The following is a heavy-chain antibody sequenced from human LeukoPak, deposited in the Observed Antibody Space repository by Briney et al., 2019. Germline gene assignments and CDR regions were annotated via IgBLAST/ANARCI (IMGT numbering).Heavy chain of an antibody. V-gene: IGHV3-23*01. J-gene: IGHJ5*01. D-gene: IGHD3-16*01. CDR1: EFTFSKYA. CDR3: AKEPPSGGWFDS. CDR2: ITIGGGNT. Sequence: GGSLRLSCAASEFTFSKYALSWVRQAPGGDLEWGSAITIGGGNTYYADSVKGRFTISRDNAKNTLYLQMSSLRAEDTAVYYCAKEPPSGGWFDSWGQGTLVTVSS.